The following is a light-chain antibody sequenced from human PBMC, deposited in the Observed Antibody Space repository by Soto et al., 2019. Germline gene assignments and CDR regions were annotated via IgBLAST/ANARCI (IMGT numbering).Light chain of an antibody. CDR3: QQLNSHPRT. J-gene: IGKJ2*01. V-gene: IGKV1-9*01. CDR2: DAS. CDR1: QAIYSY. Sequence: DIQLTQSPFFLSASVGDRVTISCRASQAIYSYLAWYQQKPGKAPKLLIFDASNLQSGVPSRFSGSGSGTEFTLTISSLQPEDFATYYCQQLNSHPRTFGQGTKLEIK.